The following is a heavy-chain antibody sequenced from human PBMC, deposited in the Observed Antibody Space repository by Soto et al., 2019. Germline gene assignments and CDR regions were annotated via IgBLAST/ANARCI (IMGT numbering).Heavy chain of an antibody. CDR1: GYTFTGYY. CDR3: ASVGLYSGSYYDY. Sequence: ASVKVSCRASGYTFTGYYMHWVRQAPGQGLEWMGWINPNSGGTNYAQKFQGRVTMTRDTSISTAYMELSRLRSDDTAVYYCASVGLYSGSYYDYWGQGTLVTVSS. V-gene: IGHV1-2*02. CDR2: INPNSGGT. D-gene: IGHD1-26*01. J-gene: IGHJ4*02.